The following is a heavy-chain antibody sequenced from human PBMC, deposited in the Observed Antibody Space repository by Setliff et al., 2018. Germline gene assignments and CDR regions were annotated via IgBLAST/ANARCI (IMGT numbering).Heavy chain of an antibody. CDR3: ARQKSTGSGNNWFDH. J-gene: IGHJ5*02. Sequence: PGESPKTPRKGPGFSFTDFWIGWVRQMPGKGLEWMGLIYAGDSDTRYNPSFQGRVTMSADKSINTAYLQWSSLKASDTAIYYCARQKSTGSGNNWFDHWGQGTLVTVSS. V-gene: IGHV5-51*01. D-gene: IGHD3-10*01. CDR2: IYAGDSDT. CDR1: GFSFTDFW.